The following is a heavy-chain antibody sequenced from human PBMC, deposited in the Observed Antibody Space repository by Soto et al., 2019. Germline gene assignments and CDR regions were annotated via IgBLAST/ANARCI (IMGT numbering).Heavy chain of an antibody. D-gene: IGHD3-3*01. CDR3: ARDQYYDFWSGYYYYYGMDV. J-gene: IGHJ6*02. CDR2: INAGNGNT. Sequence: ASVKVSCKASGYTFTSYAMHWVRQAPGQRLEWMGWINAGNGNTKYSQKFQGRVTITRDTSASTAYMELSSLRSEDTAVYYCARDQYYDFWSGYYYYYGMDVWGQGTTVTVSS. CDR1: GYTFTSYA. V-gene: IGHV1-3*01.